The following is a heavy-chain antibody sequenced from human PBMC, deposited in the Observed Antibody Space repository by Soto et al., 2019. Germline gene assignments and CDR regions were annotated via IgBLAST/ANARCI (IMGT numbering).Heavy chain of an antibody. CDR3: ARAHYDFWSGYFDY. D-gene: IGHD3-3*01. J-gene: IGHJ4*02. CDR1: GGSISSGGYY. V-gene: IGHV4-31*03. Sequence: PSETLSLTCTVSGGSISSGGYYWSWIRQHPGKGLEWIGYIYYSGSTYYNPSLKSRVTISVDTSKNQFSLKLSSVTAADTAVYYCARAHYDFWSGYFDYWGQGTLVTVSS. CDR2: IYYSGST.